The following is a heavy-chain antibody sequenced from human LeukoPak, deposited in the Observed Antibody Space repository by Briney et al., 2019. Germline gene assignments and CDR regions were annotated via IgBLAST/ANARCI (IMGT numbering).Heavy chain of an antibody. J-gene: IGHJ4*02. CDR3: AKDPRSEKEAYYFDY. Sequence: HSGGSLRLSCAASGFTFSSYAMSWVRQAPGKGLEWVSAISGSGGSTYYADSVKGRFTISRDNSKNTLYLQMNSLRAEDTAVYYCAKDPRSEKEAYYFDYWGQGTLVTVSS. CDR2: ISGSGGST. V-gene: IGHV3-23*01. CDR1: GFTFSSYA. D-gene: IGHD6-19*01.